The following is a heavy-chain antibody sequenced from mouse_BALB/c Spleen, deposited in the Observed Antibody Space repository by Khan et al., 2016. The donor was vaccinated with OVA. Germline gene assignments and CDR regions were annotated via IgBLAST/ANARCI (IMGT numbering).Heavy chain of an antibody. V-gene: IGHV2-6-1*01. CDR1: GSSLTNYG. J-gene: IGHJ4*01. D-gene: IGHD2-10*01. CDR3: ARQPYYHYNIMDY. Sequence: VQLQESGPGLVAPSQSLSITCTISGSSLTNYGVHWVRQPPGKGLEWLVVIWSDGSTTYNSALKSRLTLSKDKSKRQVFLKMNSLQTDDTGMYFCARQPYYHYNIMDYWGQGTSVTVSS. CDR2: IWSDGST.